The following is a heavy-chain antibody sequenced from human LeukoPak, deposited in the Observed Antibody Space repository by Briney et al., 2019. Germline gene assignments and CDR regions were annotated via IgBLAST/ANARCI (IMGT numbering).Heavy chain of an antibody. CDR1: GFTFDDYA. CDR3: AKSGYSSGWDYYYYYMDV. V-gene: IGHV3-9*03. D-gene: IGHD6-19*01. CDR2: ISWNSGSI. Sequence: PGRSLRLSCAASGFTFDDYAMHWVRQAPGKGLEWASGISWNSGSIGYADSVKGRFTISRDNAKNSLYLQMNSLRAEDMALYYCAKSGYSSGWDYYYYYMDVWGKGTTVTVSS. J-gene: IGHJ6*03.